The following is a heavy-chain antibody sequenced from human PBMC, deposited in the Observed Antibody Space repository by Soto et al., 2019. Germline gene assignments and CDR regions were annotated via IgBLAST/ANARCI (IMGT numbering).Heavy chain of an antibody. CDR1: GGTFSGHA. J-gene: IGHJ4*02. V-gene: IGHV1-69*06. Sequence: QVQLVQSGAEVKKPGSSVKVSCEASGGTFSGHAISWVRRAPGQGPEWMGGLIPLFGTTQHAQNFQDSLTITADKSTSTSYLELTRLRFEATAIYYCARGPNWGYRFDSWGQGTLVTVSS. CDR3: ARGPNWGYRFDS. CDR2: LIPLFGTT. D-gene: IGHD7-27*01.